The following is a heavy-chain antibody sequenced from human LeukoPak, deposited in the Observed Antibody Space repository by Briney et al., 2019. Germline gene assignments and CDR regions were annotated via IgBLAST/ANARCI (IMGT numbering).Heavy chain of an antibody. CDR2: ISYDGSNK. CDR3: AREGAEQAFDI. V-gene: IGHV3-30-3*01. J-gene: IGHJ3*02. D-gene: IGHD1-26*01. CDR1: GFTFSSYA. Sequence: PGGSLRLPCAASGFTFSSYAMHWVRQAPGKGLEWVAVISYDGSNKYYADSVKGRFTISRDNSKNTLYLQMNSLRAEDTAVYYCAREGAEQAFDIWGQGTMVTISS.